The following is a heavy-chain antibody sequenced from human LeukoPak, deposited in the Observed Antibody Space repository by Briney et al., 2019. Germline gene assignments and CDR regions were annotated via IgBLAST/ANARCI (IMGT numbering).Heavy chain of an antibody. CDR3: ARPLGSGYYTGWWFDP. Sequence: SETLSLTCTVSGGSISSSSYYWGWIRQPPGKGLEWIGSIYYSGSTYYNPSLKSRVTISVDTSKNQFSLKLSSVTAADTAAYYCARPLGSGYYTGWWFDPWGQGTLVTVSS. CDR2: IYYSGST. CDR1: GGSISSSSYY. J-gene: IGHJ5*02. V-gene: IGHV4-39*01. D-gene: IGHD3-3*01.